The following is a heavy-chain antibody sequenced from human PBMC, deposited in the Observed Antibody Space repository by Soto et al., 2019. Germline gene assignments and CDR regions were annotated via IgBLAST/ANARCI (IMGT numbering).Heavy chain of an antibody. CDR1: GGSFIGYY. CDR3: ASFRGFYYGSGSYLYYYYMEV. D-gene: IGHD3-10*01. Sequence: PSETLSRTCAVYGGSFIGYYWSWIRQPPGKGREWIGEINHSGSTNYNPSLKGRVTISVDTSKNQFSVKLSSVTAADTAVYYCASFRGFYYGSGSYLYYYYMEVWGKGTTVTVSS. CDR2: INHSGST. V-gene: IGHV4-34*01. J-gene: IGHJ6*03.